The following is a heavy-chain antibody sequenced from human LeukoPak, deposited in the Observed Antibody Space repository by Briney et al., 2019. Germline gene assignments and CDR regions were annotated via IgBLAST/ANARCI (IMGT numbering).Heavy chain of an antibody. Sequence: ASVKVSCKASGYRFSDYSIHWVRQAPGQGLEWMGRIKSNSGGTSYARNFQGRVTMTRDTSINTAYMEVSGLTSDDTAVYYCARNTSVISVAGPDNWYFDLWGRGTLVTVSS. CDR3: ARNTSVISVAGPDNWYFDL. CDR2: IKSNSGGT. J-gene: IGHJ2*01. D-gene: IGHD6-19*01. V-gene: IGHV1-2*06. CDR1: GYRFSDYS.